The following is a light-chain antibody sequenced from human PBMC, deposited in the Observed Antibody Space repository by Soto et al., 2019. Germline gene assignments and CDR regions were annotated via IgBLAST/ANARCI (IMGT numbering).Light chain of an antibody. CDR3: QQYGSSPWT. J-gene: IGKJ1*01. CDR2: GAS. CDR1: QSVSSSD. Sequence: EIVLTQSPATLSLSPGERATLSCRASQSVSSSDLAWYQQTPGQAPRLLIYGASSRATGIPDRFSGSASGTDFTLTISRLEPEDFAVYYCQQYGSSPWTFGQGTKVDI. V-gene: IGKV3-20*01.